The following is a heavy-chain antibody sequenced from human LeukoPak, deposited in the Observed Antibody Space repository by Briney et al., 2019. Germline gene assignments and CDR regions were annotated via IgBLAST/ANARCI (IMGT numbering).Heavy chain of an antibody. J-gene: IGHJ4*02. Sequence: PGGSLRLSCAASGFTFSSYAMSWSAQPQGKGLDWVSAISGSGGSTYYADSVKGRFTISRDNSKNTLYLQMNSLRAEDTAVYYCAKGRLDWLSLDYWGQGTLVTVSS. V-gene: IGHV3-23*01. CDR1: GFTFSSYA. D-gene: IGHD3-9*01. CDR2: ISGSGGST. CDR3: AKGRLDWLSLDY.